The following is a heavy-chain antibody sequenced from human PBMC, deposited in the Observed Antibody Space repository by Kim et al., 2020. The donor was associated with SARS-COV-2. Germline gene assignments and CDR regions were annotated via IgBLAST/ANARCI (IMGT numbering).Heavy chain of an antibody. V-gene: IGHV3-7*03. CDR1: GFTFSSYW. Sequence: GGSLRLSCAASGFTFSSYWMSWVRQAPGKGLEWVANIKQDGSEKYYVDSVKGRFTISRDNAKNSLYLQMNSLRAEDTAVYYCARCTDTAMHYYYYGMDVWGQGTTVTVSS. CDR2: IKQDGSEK. D-gene: IGHD5-18*01. CDR3: ARCTDTAMHYYYYGMDV. J-gene: IGHJ6*02.